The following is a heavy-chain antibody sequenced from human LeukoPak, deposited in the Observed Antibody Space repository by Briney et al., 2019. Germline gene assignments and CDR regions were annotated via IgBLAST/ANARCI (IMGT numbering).Heavy chain of an antibody. CDR3: ARDNYGSGSYSWSKRLDY. D-gene: IGHD3-10*01. Sequence: PGGSLRLSCAASGFTFSSYGMSWVRQPPGKGLEWVSTIGASGHSTYYADSVKGRFTISRHNAKNSLYLQMNSLRAEDTAVYYCARDNYGSGSYSWSKRLDYWGQGTLVTVSS. J-gene: IGHJ4*02. V-gene: IGHV3-21*01. CDR2: IGASGHST. CDR1: GFTFSSYG.